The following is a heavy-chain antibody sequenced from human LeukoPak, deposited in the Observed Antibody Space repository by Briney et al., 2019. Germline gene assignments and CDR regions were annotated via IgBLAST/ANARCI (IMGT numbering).Heavy chain of an antibody. D-gene: IGHD3-22*01. V-gene: IGHV3-23*01. J-gene: IGHJ6*02. CDR1: GFTFSSYA. CDR2: ISGSGGST. Sequence: GGSLRLSCAASGFTFSSYAMSWVRQAPGKGLEWVSAISGSGGSTYYADSVKGRFTISRDNSKNTLYLQMNSLRAEDTAVYYCAKHLLYYGSSGYYSPPNYYYYGMDVWGQGTTVTVSS. CDR3: AKHLLYYGSSGYYSPPNYYYYGMDV.